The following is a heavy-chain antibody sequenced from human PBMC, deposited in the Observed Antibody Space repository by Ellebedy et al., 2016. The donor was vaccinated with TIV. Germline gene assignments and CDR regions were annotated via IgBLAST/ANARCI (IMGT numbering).Heavy chain of an antibody. J-gene: IGHJ4*02. D-gene: IGHD1-26*01. CDR1: GFTLSNYA. V-gene: IGHV3-30-3*01. CDR3: AREFLGHAPASTDY. Sequence: GGSLRLXXTGSGFTLSNYAMHWVRQAPGQGLEWVAVISYDGSDTHYADSVKGRFTISRDNSKSVVYLEMNNLTTEDTATYYCAREFLGHAPASTDYWGQGTRVTVS. CDR2: ISYDGSDT.